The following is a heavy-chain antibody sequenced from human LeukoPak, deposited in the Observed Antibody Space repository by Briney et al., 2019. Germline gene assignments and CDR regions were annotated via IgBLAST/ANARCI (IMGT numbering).Heavy chain of an antibody. CDR3: AKERGYSGSSLDY. CDR1: GFTFSNFE. D-gene: IGHD1-26*01. J-gene: IGHJ4*02. CDR2: ISGSGDST. V-gene: IGHV3-23*01. Sequence: GGSLRLSCAASGFTFSNFEMNWVRQAPGKGLEWVSSISGSGDSTYYVDSVKGRFTISRDISKNTLYLQMNSLRAEDTALYYCAKERGYSGSSLDYWGQGTLLTVSS.